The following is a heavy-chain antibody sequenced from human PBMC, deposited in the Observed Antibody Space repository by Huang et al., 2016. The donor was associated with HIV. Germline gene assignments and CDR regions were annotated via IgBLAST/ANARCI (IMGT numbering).Heavy chain of an antibody. J-gene: IGHJ6*03. CDR2: IIPSVGTA. CDR3: ARSAPIFDYYYYMDV. CDR1: GGTFSSYA. V-gene: IGHV1-69*13. Sequence: QVQLVQSGAEVKKPGSSVKVSCKASGGTFSSYAISWVRQATGQGLEWMGGIIPSVGTADYAQKFQGRVTITADESTSTAYMELSSLRSEDTAVYYCARSAPIFDYYYYMDVWGKGTTVTVSS.